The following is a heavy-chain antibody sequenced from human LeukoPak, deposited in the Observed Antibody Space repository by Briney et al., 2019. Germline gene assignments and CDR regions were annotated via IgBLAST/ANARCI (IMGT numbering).Heavy chain of an antibody. CDR3: AGRLRYFDWQTDYYYGMDV. Sequence: ASVKVSCKASGYTFTSYGISWVRQAPGQGLEWMGWISAYNGNTNYAQKLQGRVTMTTDTSTSTAYMELRSLRSDDTAVYYCAGRLRYFDWQTDYYYGMDVWGKGTTVTVSS. J-gene: IGHJ6*04. V-gene: IGHV1-18*04. CDR2: ISAYNGNT. CDR1: GYTFTSYG. D-gene: IGHD3-9*01.